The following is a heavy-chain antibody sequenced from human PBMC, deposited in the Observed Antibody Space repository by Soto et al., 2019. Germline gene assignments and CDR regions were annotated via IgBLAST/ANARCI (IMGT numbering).Heavy chain of an antibody. J-gene: IGHJ4*02. D-gene: IGHD3-22*01. V-gene: IGHV3-30*18. Sequence: GGSLRLSCAASGFTFSSYGMHWVRQAPGKGLEWVAVISYDGSNKYYADSVKGRFTISRDNSKNTLYLQMNSLRAEDTAVYYCAKDKGWLSGTHKYYFDYWGQGTLVTVSS. CDR2: ISYDGSNK. CDR3: AKDKGWLSGTHKYYFDY. CDR1: GFTFSSYG.